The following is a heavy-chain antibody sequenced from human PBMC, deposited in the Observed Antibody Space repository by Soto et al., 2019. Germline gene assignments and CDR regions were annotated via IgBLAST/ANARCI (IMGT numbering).Heavy chain of an antibody. V-gene: IGHV3-23*01. CDR1: GFIFRNYV. D-gene: IGHD3-22*01. Sequence: EVQLLESGGGLVQPGGSLRLSCVASGFIFRNYVMTWVRQAPGKGLEWVSVISGGGETIHYADSVKGRFTISRDNSKSTSYLQMDSLRVEDTAIYYCAEYYYDSGGNGRGPARSWGQGTLVTVSS. CDR3: AEYYYDSGGNGRGPARS. CDR2: ISGGGETI. J-gene: IGHJ5*02.